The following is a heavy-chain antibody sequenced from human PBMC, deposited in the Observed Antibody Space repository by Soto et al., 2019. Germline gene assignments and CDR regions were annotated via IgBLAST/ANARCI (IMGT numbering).Heavy chain of an antibody. V-gene: IGHV3-7*03. J-gene: IGHJ4*02. Sequence: GGSLRLSCEASGLTLSSYLMNWVRQSPGKGLEWVAIIKKDGSERRYVDSVKGRFTISRDNARNSLYLHMNDPRAEDTAVYYCAAGIGYLFDYWGRGTLVTVSS. CDR2: IKKDGSER. CDR1: GLTLSSYL. CDR3: AAGIGYLFDY. D-gene: IGHD5-12*01.